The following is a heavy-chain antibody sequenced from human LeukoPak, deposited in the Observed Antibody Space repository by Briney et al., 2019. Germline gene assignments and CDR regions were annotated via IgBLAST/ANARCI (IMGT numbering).Heavy chain of an antibody. J-gene: IGHJ3*02. CDR1: GYTFTYRY. V-gene: IGHV1-45*02. CDR3: EDYGGNSLAFDI. D-gene: IGHD4-23*01. Sequence: GSSVKVSCKASGYTFTYRYLHWVRQAPGQAFEWMGWITPFNGNTNYAQKFQDRVTITRDRSMSTAYMELSSLRSEDTAMYYCEDYGGNSLAFDIWGQGTMVTVSS. CDR2: ITPFNGNT.